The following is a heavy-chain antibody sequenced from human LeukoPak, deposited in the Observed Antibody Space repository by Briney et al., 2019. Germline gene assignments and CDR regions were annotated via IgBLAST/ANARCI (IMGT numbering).Heavy chain of an antibody. J-gene: IGHJ4*02. Sequence: PSGTLSLTCAVSGDSISSSNWWSWVRPPPGKGLEWIGEIYYTGSTNYNPSLKIRVTISVDKSKNQFSLKLRSVTAADTAVYYCARIPNDYGDTGYDYWGQGTLVTVSS. CDR1: GDSISSSNW. V-gene: IGHV4-4*02. CDR2: IYYTGST. D-gene: IGHD4-17*01. CDR3: ARIPNDYGDTGYDY.